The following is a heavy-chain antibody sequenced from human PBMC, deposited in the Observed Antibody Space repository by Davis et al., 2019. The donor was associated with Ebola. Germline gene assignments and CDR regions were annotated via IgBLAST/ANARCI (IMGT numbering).Heavy chain of an antibody. Sequence: HSQTLSLTCAISGDSVSGNNGAWNWIRQSPSRGLEWLGRTYYASKWFNDYAVSVKSRITINPDTSKNQFSLQLTSVTPEDTALYYCARGWLRTGMDVWGIGTAVTVSS. CDR2: TYYASKWFN. CDR1: GDSVSGNNGA. V-gene: IGHV6-1*01. D-gene: IGHD5-12*01. CDR3: ARGWLRTGMDV. J-gene: IGHJ6*04.